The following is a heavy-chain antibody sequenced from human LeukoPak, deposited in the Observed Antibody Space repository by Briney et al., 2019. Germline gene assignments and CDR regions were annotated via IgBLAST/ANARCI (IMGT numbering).Heavy chain of an antibody. CDR3: AREGRIAVAGPDY. D-gene: IGHD6-19*01. CDR1: GFTFSSYG. Sequence: GGSLRLSCAASGFTFSSYGMHWVRQAPGKGLEWVAVIWYDGGNKYYADSVKGRFTISRDNSKNTLYLQMNSLRAEDTAVYYCAREGRIAVAGPDYWGQGTLVTVSS. V-gene: IGHV3-33*01. J-gene: IGHJ4*02. CDR2: IWYDGGNK.